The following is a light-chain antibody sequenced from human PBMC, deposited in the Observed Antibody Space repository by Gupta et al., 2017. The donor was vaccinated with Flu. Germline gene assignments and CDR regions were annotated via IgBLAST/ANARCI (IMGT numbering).Light chain of an antibody. Sequence: QSVLTQPPSTSWAPGQRVTLSCSGGNSNIGSNYVYWYQQLPGTAPRLLIYRNYQRPSGVPDRFSGSKSGTSASLAINGLRSEDEADYYCSTWDDSLSGWVFGGGTKLTVL. CDR1: NSNIGSNY. V-gene: IGLV1-47*01. CDR2: RNY. J-gene: IGLJ3*02. CDR3: STWDDSLSGWV.